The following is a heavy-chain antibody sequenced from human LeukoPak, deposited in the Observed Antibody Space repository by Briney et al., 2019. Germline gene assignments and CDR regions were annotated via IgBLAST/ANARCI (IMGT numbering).Heavy chain of an antibody. D-gene: IGHD4-17*01. CDR3: ARDLLSEATVTLFDY. J-gene: IGHJ4*02. V-gene: IGHV3-33*01. CDR2: IWYDGSNK. Sequence: PGGSLRLSCAASGFTFSSYGMHWVRQAPGKGLEWVAVIWYDGSNKYYADSVKGRFTISRDNSKNTLYLQMNSLRAEDTAVYYCARDLLSEATVTLFDYWGQGTLVTVSS. CDR1: GFTFSSYG.